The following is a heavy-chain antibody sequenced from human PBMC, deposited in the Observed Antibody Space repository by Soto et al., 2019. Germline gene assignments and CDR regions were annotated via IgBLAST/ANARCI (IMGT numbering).Heavy chain of an antibody. CDR1: GYTFTSYD. V-gene: IGHV1-8*01. CDR2: MNPNSGNT. J-gene: IGHJ4*02. CDR3: ARWLVLYGDYELFDY. D-gene: IGHD4-17*01. Sequence: QVQLVQSGAEVKKPGASVKVSCKASGYTFTSYDINWVRQATGQGLEWMGWMNPNSGNTGYAQKFQGRVTMTRNTSISTAYRELSSLRSEDTAVYYCARWLVLYGDYELFDYWGQGTLVTVSS.